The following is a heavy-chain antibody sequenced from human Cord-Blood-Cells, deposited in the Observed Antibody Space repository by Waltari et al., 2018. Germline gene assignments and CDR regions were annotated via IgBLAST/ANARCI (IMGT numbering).Heavy chain of an antibody. CDR3: ATEAPDSSGYYYWFDP. V-gene: IGHV1-24*01. D-gene: IGHD3-22*01. CDR2: CDPEDGET. Sequence: QVQLVQSGAEVKKPGASVKVSCKVSGYTLTELSMHWVRQAPGKGLEWMGGCDPEDGETIYAQKFQGRVTMTEDTSTDTAYMELSSLRSEDTAVYYCATEAPDSSGYYYWFDPWGQGTLVTVSS. CDR1: GYTLTELS. J-gene: IGHJ5*02.